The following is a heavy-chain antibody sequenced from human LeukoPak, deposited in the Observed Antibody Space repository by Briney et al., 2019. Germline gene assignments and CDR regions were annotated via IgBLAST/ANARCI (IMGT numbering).Heavy chain of an antibody. CDR3: ARGQSHRYCSGGSCYWWFDP. CDR1: GGSFSGYY. V-gene: IGHV4-34*01. Sequence: SETLSLTCAVYGGSFSGYYWSWIRQPSGKGLEWIGEINHSGSTNYNPSLKSRVTISVDTSKNQFSLKLSSVTAADTAVYYCARGQSHRYCSGGSCYWWFDPWGQGTLVTVSS. CDR2: INHSGST. J-gene: IGHJ5*02. D-gene: IGHD2-15*01.